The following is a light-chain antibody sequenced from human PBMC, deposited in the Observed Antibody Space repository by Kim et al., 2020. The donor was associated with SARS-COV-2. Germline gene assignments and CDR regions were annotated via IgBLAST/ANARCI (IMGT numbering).Light chain of an antibody. J-gene: IGKJ1*01. V-gene: IGKV1-27*01. CDR2: AAG. Sequence: ASLGDRVPIHCRASQDIANSLALFQQKPGKVPQVLVYAAGTLQSGVPSRFSGSGSGTEFTLTIDSLQTEDVATCYCQKYNSAPWTFGPGTKVDIK. CDR1: QDIANS. CDR3: QKYNSAPWT.